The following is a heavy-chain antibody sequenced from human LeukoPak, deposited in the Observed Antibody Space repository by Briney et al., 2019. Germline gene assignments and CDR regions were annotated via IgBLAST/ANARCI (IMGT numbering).Heavy chain of an antibody. CDR1: GFTFSSYS. CDR3: ARDGSSWYPNFDY. CDR2: ISSSSSYI. D-gene: IGHD6-13*01. Sequence: GGSLRLSCAASGFTFSSYSMNWVRQAPGKGLEWVSSISSSSSYIYYADSVKGRYTISRDNAKNSLYLQMNSLRAEDTAVYYCARDGSSWYPNFDYWGQGTLVTVSS. V-gene: IGHV3-21*01. J-gene: IGHJ4*02.